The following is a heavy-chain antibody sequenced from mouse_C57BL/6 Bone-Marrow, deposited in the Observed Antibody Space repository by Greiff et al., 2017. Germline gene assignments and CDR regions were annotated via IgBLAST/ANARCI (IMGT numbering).Heavy chain of an antibody. CDR3: ASRRGFAY. J-gene: IGHJ3*01. V-gene: IGHV5-6*01. CDR1: GFTFSSYG. CDR2: ISSGGSYT. Sequence: EVQLVESGGDLVKPGGSLKLSCAASGFTFSSYGMSWVRQTPDKRLEWVATISSGGSYTYYPDSVKRRFTISRDNAKNTLYLQMSSLKSEDTAMYYCASRRGFAYWGQGTLVTVSA.